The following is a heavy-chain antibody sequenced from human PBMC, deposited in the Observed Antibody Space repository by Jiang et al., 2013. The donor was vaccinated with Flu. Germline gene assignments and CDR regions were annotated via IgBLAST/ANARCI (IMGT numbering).Heavy chain of an antibody. CDR1: GGSISSNTYY. D-gene: IGHD3-16*01. Sequence: GPGLVKPSETLSLTCTVSGGSISSNTYYWGWIRQPPEKGLEWIGSIYYSGSTYYNPSLKSRVTISVDTPRSQFSLKLSSVTASDTAVYYCARRTPNKPGGWDFDLWGRGTLVTVSS. CDR3: ARRTPNKPGGWDFDL. CDR2: IYYSGST. V-gene: IGHV4-39*01. J-gene: IGHJ2*01.